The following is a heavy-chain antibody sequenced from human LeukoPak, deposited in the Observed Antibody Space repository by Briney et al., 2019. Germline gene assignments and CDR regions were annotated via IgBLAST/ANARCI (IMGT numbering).Heavy chain of an antibody. V-gene: IGHV1-18*01. CDR3: ARGPDTIFGVVTPAH. J-gene: IGHJ4*02. CDR2: ISAYNGNT. Sequence: GASVKVSCKASGYTFTSYGIRWVRQAPGQGLEWMGWISAYNGNTNYAQKLQGRVTMTTDTSTSTAYMELRSLRSDDTAVYYCARGPDTIFGVVTPAHWGQGTLVTVSS. D-gene: IGHD3-3*01. CDR1: GYTFTSYG.